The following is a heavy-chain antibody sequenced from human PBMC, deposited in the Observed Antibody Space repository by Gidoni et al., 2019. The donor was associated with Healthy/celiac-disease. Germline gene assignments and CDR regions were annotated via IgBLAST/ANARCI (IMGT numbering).Heavy chain of an antibody. CDR3: ARERAAAGWFDP. V-gene: IGHV4-31*03. D-gene: IGHD6-13*01. Sequence: QVQLQESGPGLVKPSQTLSLTCTVSGGSISSGGYYWSWIRQHPGKGLEWIGYIYYSGSTYYNPSLKSRVTISVDTSKNQFSLKLSSVTAADTAVYSCARERAAAGWFDPWGQGTLVTVSS. CDR1: GGSISSGGYY. J-gene: IGHJ5*02. CDR2: IYYSGST.